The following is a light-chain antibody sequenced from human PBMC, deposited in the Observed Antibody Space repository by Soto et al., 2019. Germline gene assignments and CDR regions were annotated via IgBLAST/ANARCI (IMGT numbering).Light chain of an antibody. CDR3: VQEYHLPT. CDR1: QSVSSSY. V-gene: IGKV3D-7*01. J-gene: IGKJ4*01. Sequence: VMTQSPAALSLTQGERATLSCRASQSVSSSYLSWYQQKPGQAPRLLIYGASTRATGIPARFSGSGSGTDFTLTISCQQHEDIGVYSWVQEYHLPTFGGGGKVDI. CDR2: GAS.